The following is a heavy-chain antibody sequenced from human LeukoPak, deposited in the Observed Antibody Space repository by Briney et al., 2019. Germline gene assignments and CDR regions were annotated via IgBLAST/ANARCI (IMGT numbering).Heavy chain of an antibody. Sequence: GGSLRLSCAASGFTLSIYAMSWVRQAPGKGLEWVSAISVSGNTYHADSVKGLFTISRDSSKNTLYLQMNRLRAEDAAVYYCAKAPVTTCSGAYCYPFDYWGQGTLVTVSS. CDR3: AKAPVTTCSGAYCYPFDY. D-gene: IGHD2-21*01. J-gene: IGHJ4*02. CDR2: ISVSGNT. V-gene: IGHV3-23*01. CDR1: GFTLSIYA.